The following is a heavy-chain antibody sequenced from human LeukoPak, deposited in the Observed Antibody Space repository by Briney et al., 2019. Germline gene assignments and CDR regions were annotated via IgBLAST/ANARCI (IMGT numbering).Heavy chain of an antibody. J-gene: IGHJ5*02. D-gene: IGHD6-6*01. CDR3: ATATQSIAARRWFDP. CDR1: GYTLTEIS. Sequence: ASVKVSCKVSGYTLTEISMHWVRQAPGKGLEWMGGFDPEDGETIYAQKFQGRVTMTEDTSTDTAYMELSSLRSEDTAVYYCATATQSIAARRWFDPWGQGTLVTVSS. CDR2: FDPEDGET. V-gene: IGHV1-24*01.